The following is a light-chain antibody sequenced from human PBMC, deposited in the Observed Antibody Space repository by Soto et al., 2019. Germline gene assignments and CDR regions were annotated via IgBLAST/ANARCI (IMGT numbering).Light chain of an antibody. CDR3: QQYSSYWT. CDR2: KAS. CDR1: QSISSW. J-gene: IGKJ1*01. V-gene: IGKV1-5*03. Sequence: DIQMTQSPSTLSASVGDRVTITCRASQSISSWLAWYQQKPGKAPKLLIYKASSLESGVPSRFSGSGSGTEFTLTISSLQPDDFATYYCQQYSSYWTFGQGTKVDIK.